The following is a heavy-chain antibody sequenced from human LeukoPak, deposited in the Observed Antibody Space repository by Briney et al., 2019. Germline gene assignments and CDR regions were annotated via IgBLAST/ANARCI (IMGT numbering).Heavy chain of an antibody. J-gene: IGHJ4*02. CDR3: AKDLDGWGSYDY. Sequence: GGSLRLSCAASGFTFSSYSMNWVRQAPGKGLEWVSSISSSSSYIYYADSVKGRFTISRDNAKNSLYLQMNNLRPEDTAVYYCAKDLDGWGSYDYWGQGTLVTVSS. D-gene: IGHD3-10*01. CDR2: ISSSSSYI. CDR1: GFTFSSYS. V-gene: IGHV3-21*01.